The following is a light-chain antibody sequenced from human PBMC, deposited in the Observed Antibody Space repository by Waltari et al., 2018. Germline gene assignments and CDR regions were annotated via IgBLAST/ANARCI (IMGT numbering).Light chain of an antibody. Sequence: SDVLTQPPSVAVAPGETARVTCGGTNIESKSVKWYQQEPGQAPVLVISYDSDRPSGIPERFSGSNSGDTATLTISRVEAGDEADYYCQVWDANTDPGVFGTGTEVTVL. V-gene: IGLV3-21*01. CDR3: QVWDANTDPGV. J-gene: IGLJ1*01. CDR2: YDS. CDR1: NIESKS.